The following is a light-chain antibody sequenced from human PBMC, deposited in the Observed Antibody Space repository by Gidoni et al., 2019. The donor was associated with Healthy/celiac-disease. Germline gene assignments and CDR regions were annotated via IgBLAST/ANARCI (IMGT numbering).Light chain of an antibody. CDR1: QSVSSSY. CDR2: GAS. CDR3: QQYGSSPTWT. J-gene: IGKJ1*01. V-gene: IGKV3-20*01. Sequence: IVFTPSPGTLSLSPGERATLSCRASQSVSSSYLAWYQQKPGQAPRLLIYGASSRATGIPDRCSGSGSGTDFTLTISRLEPEDFAVYYCQQYGSSPTWTFGQGTKVEIK.